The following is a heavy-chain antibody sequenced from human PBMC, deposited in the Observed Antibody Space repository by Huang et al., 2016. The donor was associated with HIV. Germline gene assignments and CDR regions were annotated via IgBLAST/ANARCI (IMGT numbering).Heavy chain of an antibody. J-gene: IGHJ4*02. CDR1: GFSFSSAA. V-gene: IGHV3-23*01. D-gene: IGHD3-22*01. Sequence: EVHLLESGGGLVQPGGSLRLSCAASGFSFSSAAMSWVRPAPGRGLEGVSTVSNSASSRHYSDSVRGRFTISRDNSKDTLYLQMNSLRAEDTALYYCAKDLVTYDSSGSVWGQGTLVTVSS. CDR2: VSNSASSR. CDR3: AKDLVTYDSSGSV.